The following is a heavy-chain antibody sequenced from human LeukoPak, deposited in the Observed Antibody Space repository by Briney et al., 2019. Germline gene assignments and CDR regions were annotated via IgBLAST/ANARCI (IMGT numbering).Heavy chain of an antibody. D-gene: IGHD3-3*01. CDR1: GFTFSGYA. Sequence: PGGSLRLSCAVSGFTFSGYAMSWVRQAPGKGLEWVSALSDRGGSTYYADPVKGRFTISRDNSKNMMYLQMSSLRADDTAVYYCAKDRLGSWSGYYFGIFDYWGQGLLVTVSS. V-gene: IGHV3-23*01. J-gene: IGHJ4*02. CDR2: LSDRGGST. CDR3: AKDRLGSWSGYYFGIFDY.